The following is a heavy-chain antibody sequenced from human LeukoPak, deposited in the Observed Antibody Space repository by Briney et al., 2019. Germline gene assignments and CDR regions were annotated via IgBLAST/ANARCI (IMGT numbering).Heavy chain of an antibody. CDR2: FYNSGST. Sequence: MPSETLSLTCTVSDDSISDYYRGWIRQPPGKGLEWIGYFYNSGSTYYNPSLKSRVTISVDTSKNQFSLKLSSVTAADTAVYYCARHVLEGYYYDSSGSPLVDYWGQGTLVTVSS. CDR3: ARHVLEGYYYDSSGSPLVDY. D-gene: IGHD3-22*01. J-gene: IGHJ4*02. V-gene: IGHV4-59*08. CDR1: DDSISDYY.